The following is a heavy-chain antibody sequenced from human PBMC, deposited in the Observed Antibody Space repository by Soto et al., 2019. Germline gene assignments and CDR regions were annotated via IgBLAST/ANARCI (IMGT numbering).Heavy chain of an antibody. J-gene: IGHJ5*02. D-gene: IGHD3-22*01. Sequence: KTSETLSLTCTVSGDSISSGVHYWSWIRQHPGKGLEWIGYIYYSGTTYYNPSLKSRVTISVDTSENQFSLKLYSVTAADEAVYYCARAPYYYGSSAYMFDPWGQGTLVTVSS. V-gene: IGHV4-31*03. CDR2: IYYSGTT. CDR3: ARAPYYYGSSAYMFDP. CDR1: GDSISSGVHY.